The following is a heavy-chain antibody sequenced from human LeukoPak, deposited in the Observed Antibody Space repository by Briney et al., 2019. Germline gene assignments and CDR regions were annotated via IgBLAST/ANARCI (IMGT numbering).Heavy chain of an antibody. V-gene: IGHV4-34*01. CDR1: GGSFSGYY. Sequence: PSETLSLTCAVYGGSFSGYYWSWIRQPPGKGLEWIGEINHSRSTNYNPSLKSRVTISVDTSKNQFSLKLSSVTAADTAVYYCARTLSVVVTAIHFDYWGQGTLVTVSS. D-gene: IGHD2-21*02. CDR2: INHSRST. J-gene: IGHJ4*02. CDR3: ARTLSVVVTAIHFDY.